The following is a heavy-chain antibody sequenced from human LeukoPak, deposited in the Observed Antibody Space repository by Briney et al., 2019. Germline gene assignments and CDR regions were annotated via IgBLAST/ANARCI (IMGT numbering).Heavy chain of an antibody. J-gene: IGHJ4*02. CDR3: ARGGYGDYNDY. V-gene: IGHV4-34*01. Sequence: PSETLSLTCAVYGGSFSGYYWSWIRQPPGKGLEWIGEINHSGSTNYNPSLKSRVTISVDTSKNQFPLKLSSVTAADTAVYYCARGGYGDYNDYWGQGTLVTVSS. D-gene: IGHD4-17*01. CDR1: GGSFSGYY. CDR2: INHSGST.